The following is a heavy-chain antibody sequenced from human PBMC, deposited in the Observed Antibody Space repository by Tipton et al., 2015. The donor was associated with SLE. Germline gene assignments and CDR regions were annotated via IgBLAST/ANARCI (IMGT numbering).Heavy chain of an antibody. V-gene: IGHV4-39*07. D-gene: IGHD2-2*01. J-gene: IGHJ5*02. Sequence: TLSLTCTVSGGSISSSNYYWGWIRQPPGKGLEWIGSIYYSGSTYYNPSLKSRVSISVDTSKNQFSLKLNSVTAADTAVYYCARSTDQNWFDPWGQGTLVTVSS. CDR2: IYYSGST. CDR1: GGSISSSNYY. CDR3: ARSTDQNWFDP.